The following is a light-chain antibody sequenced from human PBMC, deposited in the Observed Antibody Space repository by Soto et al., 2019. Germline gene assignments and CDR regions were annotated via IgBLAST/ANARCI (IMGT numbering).Light chain of an antibody. CDR3: AAWDNSLSEYV. J-gene: IGLJ1*01. Sequence: QFVLTQPPSASETPGQRVTISCSGSSSNIGRNTVNWYQQLPGTAPKLVIYSNNQRPSGVPDRFSGSKSGTSGSLAISGLQSEDEADYYCAAWDNSLSEYVFGTGTKVTVL. V-gene: IGLV1-44*01. CDR1: SSNIGRNT. CDR2: SNN.